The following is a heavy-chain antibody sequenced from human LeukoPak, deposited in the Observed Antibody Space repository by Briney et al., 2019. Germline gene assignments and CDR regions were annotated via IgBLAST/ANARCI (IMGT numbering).Heavy chain of an antibody. Sequence: ASVKVSCKVSGYTLTELSMHWVRQAPGKGLEWMGGFDPEDGETIYAQKFQGRVTMTEDTSTDTAYMELSSLRSEDTAVYYCATGCSTSCHSTPYYYMDVWGKGTTVTVSS. CDR3: ATGCSTSCHSTPYYYMDV. J-gene: IGHJ6*03. V-gene: IGHV1-24*01. CDR2: FDPEDGET. D-gene: IGHD2-2*02. CDR1: GYTLTELS.